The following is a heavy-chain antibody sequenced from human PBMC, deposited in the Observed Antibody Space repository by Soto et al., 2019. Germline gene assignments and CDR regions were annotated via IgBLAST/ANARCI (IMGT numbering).Heavy chain of an antibody. V-gene: IGHV1-3*05. CDR1: GYTFTSHA. CDR3: ARDGIAAAGTSWFDP. CDR2: INAGNGNT. Sequence: QGQLVQSGAEEKKPGASVKVSCKASGYTFTSHAMRWVRQAPGQRLERMGWINAGNGNTKYSQKFQGRVTITTDTSACTAYMELSSLRSEDTAVYYCARDGIAAAGTSWFDPWCQGTLVTVSS. D-gene: IGHD6-13*01. J-gene: IGHJ5*02.